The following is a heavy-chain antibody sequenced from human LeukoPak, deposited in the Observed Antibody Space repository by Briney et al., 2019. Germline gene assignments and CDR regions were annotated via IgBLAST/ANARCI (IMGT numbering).Heavy chain of an antibody. D-gene: IGHD3-9*01. CDR3: ASEAGFDWN. Sequence: ETLSLTCAVYGGSFSGYYWSWIRQPPGKGLEWVSSITGSSSYIYYADSLKGRFTISRDNAKNSLYLQMNSLRAEDTAVYYCASEAGFDWNWGQGTLVTASS. CDR2: ITGSSSYI. J-gene: IGHJ4*02. V-gene: IGHV3-21*01. CDR1: GGSFSGYY.